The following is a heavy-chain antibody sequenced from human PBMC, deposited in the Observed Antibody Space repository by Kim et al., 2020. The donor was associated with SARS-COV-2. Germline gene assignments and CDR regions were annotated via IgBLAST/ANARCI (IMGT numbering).Heavy chain of an antibody. CDR2: ISSSGGST. Sequence: GGSLRLSCAASGFTFSSYAMSWVRQAPGKGLEWVSAISSSGGSTYYADSVKGRFTISRDNSKNTLYLQMNSLRAEDTAVYYCAKDLHYILITIGYYYYGMDVWGAGATRTASP. D-gene: IGHD3-16*01. CDR1: GFTFSSYA. V-gene: IGHV3-23*01. CDR3: AKDLHYILITIGYYYYGMDV. J-gene: IGHJ6*04.